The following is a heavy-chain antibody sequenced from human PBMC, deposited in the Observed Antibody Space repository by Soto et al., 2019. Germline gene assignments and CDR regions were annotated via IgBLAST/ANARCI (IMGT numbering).Heavy chain of an antibody. J-gene: IGHJ6*02. V-gene: IGHV4-30-4*01. D-gene: IGHD1-20*01. CDR3: ARDRAKWKDYYYYGMDV. CDR2: IYYSGST. CDR1: GGSIRRGDHL. Sequence: SETPCLPRTGSGGSIRRGDHLLTWVRQAPRKGLEWIGYIYYSGSTYYNPSLKSRLTMSVDTSKNQFSLKLSSVTAADTAVYYCARDRAKWKDYYYYGMDVWGQGTTVTVSS.